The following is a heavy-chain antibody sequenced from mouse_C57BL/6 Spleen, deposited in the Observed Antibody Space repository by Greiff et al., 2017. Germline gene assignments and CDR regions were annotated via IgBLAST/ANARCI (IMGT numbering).Heavy chain of an antibody. Sequence: QFQLQQSGAELVKPGASVKISCKASGYAFSSYWMNWVKQRPGKGLEWIGQIYPGDGDTNYNGKFKGKATMTADKSSSTAYMQLSSLTSEDSAVYFCAREDYYGNYYYAMDYWGQGTSVTVSS. V-gene: IGHV1-80*01. CDR2: IYPGDGDT. CDR3: AREDYYGNYYYAMDY. D-gene: IGHD2-1*01. CDR1: GYAFSSYW. J-gene: IGHJ4*01.